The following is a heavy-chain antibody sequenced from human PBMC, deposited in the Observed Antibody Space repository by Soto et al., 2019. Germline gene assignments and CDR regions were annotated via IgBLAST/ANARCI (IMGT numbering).Heavy chain of an antibody. CDR1: GFTFTSSA. CDR3: ASPHRMGTITYYYFGMDV. V-gene: IGHV1-58*01. D-gene: IGHD5-12*01. J-gene: IGHJ6*02. Sequence: SVKVSCKASGFTFTSSAVQWVRQARGQRLEWIGWIVVGSGNTNYAQKFQERVTITRDMSTSTAYMELSSLRSEDTAVYYCASPHRMGTITYYYFGMDVWGQGTTVTVSS. CDR2: IVVGSGNT.